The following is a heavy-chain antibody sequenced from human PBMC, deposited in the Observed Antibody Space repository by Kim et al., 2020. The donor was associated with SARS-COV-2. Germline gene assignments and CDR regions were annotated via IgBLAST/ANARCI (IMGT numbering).Heavy chain of an antibody. CDR2: IKQDGSEK. Sequence: GGSLRLSCAASGFTFSSYWMSWVRQAPGKGLEWVANIKQDGSEKYYVDSVKGRLTISRDNAKNSLYLQMNSLRAEDTAVYYCASEKTGLWYFDYWGPGTLGPVSS. D-gene: IGHD3-10*01. V-gene: IGHV3-7*03. CDR1: GFTFSSYW. J-gene: IGHJ4*02. CDR3: ASEKTGLWYFDY.